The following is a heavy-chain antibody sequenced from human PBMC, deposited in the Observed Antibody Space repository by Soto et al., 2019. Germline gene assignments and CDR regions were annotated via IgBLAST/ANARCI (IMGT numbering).Heavy chain of an antibody. J-gene: IGHJ6*02. CDR1: GFSFSSYW. CDR3: ARIASSGRGWDV. CDR2: IKQDGSEE. Sequence: EVQLVESGGGLVQPGGSLRLSCVDSGFSFSSYWMSWVRQAPVKGLEWVGNIKQDGSEENDVDSVEGRFTISRDKAKNSMDLQMNSLRAEDPAVDYSARIASSGRGWDVWGQGTTVVVSS. D-gene: IGHD3-10*01. V-gene: IGHV3-7*01.